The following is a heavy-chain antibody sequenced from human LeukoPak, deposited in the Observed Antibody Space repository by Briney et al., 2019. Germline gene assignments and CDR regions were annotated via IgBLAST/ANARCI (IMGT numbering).Heavy chain of an antibody. CDR1: GYTFTGYY. D-gene: IGHD5-18*01. J-gene: IGHJ6*03. Sequence: EASVKVSYTASGYTFTGYYMHWVRQAPGQGLEWMGWINPNSGGTNYAQKFQGRVTMTRDTSISTAYMELSRLRSDDTAVYYCARGKYSYALYYMDVWGKGTTVTVSS. CDR2: INPNSGGT. V-gene: IGHV1-2*02. CDR3: ARGKYSYALYYMDV.